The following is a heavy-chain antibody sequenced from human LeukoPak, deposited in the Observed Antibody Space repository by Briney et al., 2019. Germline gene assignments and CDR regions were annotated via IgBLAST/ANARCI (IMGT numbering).Heavy chain of an antibody. Sequence: PGGSLRLSCAASGFTFSSYWMSWVRQAPGKGLEWVANIKQDGSEKYYVDSVKGRFTISRDNAKNSLYLQMNGLRAEDTAVYYCARDQVIGYYDSSGPPDYWGQGTLVTVSS. CDR1: GFTFSSYW. D-gene: IGHD3-22*01. CDR3: ARDQVIGYYDSSGPPDY. J-gene: IGHJ4*02. V-gene: IGHV3-7*01. CDR2: IKQDGSEK.